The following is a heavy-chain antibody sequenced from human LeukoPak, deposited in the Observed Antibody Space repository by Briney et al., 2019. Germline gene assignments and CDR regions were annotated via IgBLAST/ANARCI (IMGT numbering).Heavy chain of an antibody. V-gene: IGHV1-2*02. CDR2: ITPSGGT. D-gene: IGHD5-24*01. Sequence: ASLKVSCKAPGYTFTSYAMHWVRQAPGQGLERMGWITPSGGTNYPQKFQGRVAITRDTSITTAYMDLSRLTSDDTAVYYCARDRYGDGFAHFDYWGQGALVTVSS. J-gene: IGHJ4*02. CDR3: ARDRYGDGFAHFDY. CDR1: GYTFTSYA.